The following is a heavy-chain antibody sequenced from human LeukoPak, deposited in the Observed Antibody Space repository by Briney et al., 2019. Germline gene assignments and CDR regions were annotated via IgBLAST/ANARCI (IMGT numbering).Heavy chain of an antibody. CDR3: ARVGGMTTINNAAFDI. CDR2: IYHSGST. V-gene: IGHV4-59*01. J-gene: IGHJ3*02. CDR1: GGSINSYY. Sequence: SETLSLTCTVSGGSINSYYWNWIRKPPGKGLEWIGYIYHSGSTNYNPSLKSRVTISLDTSKNQFSLKLTSVTAADTAIYYCARVGGMTTINNAAFDIWGQGKMVTVSS. D-gene: IGHD5-24*01.